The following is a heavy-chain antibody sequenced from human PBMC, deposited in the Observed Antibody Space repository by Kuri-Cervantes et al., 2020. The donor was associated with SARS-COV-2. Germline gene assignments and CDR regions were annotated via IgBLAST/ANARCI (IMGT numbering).Heavy chain of an antibody. CDR1: GYTFTNYG. CDR2: INGYNDNT. Sequence: ASVKVSCKASGYTFTNYGISWVRQAPGQGLEWMGWINGYNDNTKYAQKLQGRVTMTTDTSTSTAYMELRGLRSDETAVYYCAREKLRYFDWSKPPTPEYYFDYWGQGTLVTVSS. V-gene: IGHV1-18*04. D-gene: IGHD3-9*01. J-gene: IGHJ4*02. CDR3: AREKLRYFDWSKPPTPEYYFDY.